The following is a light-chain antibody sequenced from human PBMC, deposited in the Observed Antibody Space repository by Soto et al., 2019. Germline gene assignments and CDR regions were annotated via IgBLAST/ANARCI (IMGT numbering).Light chain of an antibody. CDR2: EVS. Sequence: QSALTQPPSASGSPGQSVTITCSGTSSDVGEENYVSWYQQHPGKVPKLILYEVSKRPSGVPDRFSGSRSGNTASLTVSGLQAEDEADYYCSAYTVSRTYVFGTGTKLTVL. J-gene: IGLJ1*01. CDR3: SAYTVSRTYV. V-gene: IGLV2-8*01. CDR1: SSDVGEENY.